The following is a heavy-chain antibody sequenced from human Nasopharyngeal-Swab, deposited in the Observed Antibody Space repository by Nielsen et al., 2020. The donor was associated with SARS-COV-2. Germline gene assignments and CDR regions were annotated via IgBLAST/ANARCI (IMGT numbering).Heavy chain of an antibody. D-gene: IGHD2-15*01. CDR2: IYYSGST. J-gene: IGHJ6*03. CDR3: ARGYCSGGSCYRYYYYYMDV. V-gene: IGHV4-59*01. Sequence: IRQPPGKGLEWIGYIYYSGSTKYNPSLKSRVTISVDTSKNQFSLKLSSVTAADTAVYYCARGYCSGGSCYRYYYYYMDVWGKGTTVTVSS.